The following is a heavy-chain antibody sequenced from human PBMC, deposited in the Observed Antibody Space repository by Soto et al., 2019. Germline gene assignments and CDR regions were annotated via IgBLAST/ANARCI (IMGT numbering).Heavy chain of an antibody. J-gene: IGHJ4*02. CDR1: GGTFSNYA. D-gene: IGHD5-12*01. Sequence: QVQLVQSGAEVKKPGSSVKVSCKASGGTFSNYAISWVRQAPGQGLEWVGGIVPLFGTPNHAQKFQGRVTITADESTTTAYMTLSSLRSEDTAIYYCEKAKDPRQHGYNVYDYWGQGTLVTVSS. CDR3: EKAKDPRQHGYNVYDY. CDR2: IVPLFGTP. V-gene: IGHV1-69*01.